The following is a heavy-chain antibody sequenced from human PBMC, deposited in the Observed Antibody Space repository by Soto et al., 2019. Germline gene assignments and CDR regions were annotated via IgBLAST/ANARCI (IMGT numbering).Heavy chain of an antibody. CDR3: ARSYYYDSSGYHLGYYYYGMDV. Sequence: EVQLVESGGGLVQPGGSLRLSCAASGFTFSSYEMNWVRQAPGKGLEWVSYISSSGSTIYYADSVKGRFTISRDNAKNSLYQQLNSLRAEDTAVYYCARSYYYDSSGYHLGYYYYGMDVWGQGTTVTVSS. CDR2: ISSSGSTI. V-gene: IGHV3-48*03. CDR1: GFTFSSYE. J-gene: IGHJ6*02. D-gene: IGHD3-22*01.